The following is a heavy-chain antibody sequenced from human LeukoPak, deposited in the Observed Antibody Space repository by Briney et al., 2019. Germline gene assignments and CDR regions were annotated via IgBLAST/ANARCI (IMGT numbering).Heavy chain of an antibody. CDR3: ARDGFRGSYFDS. D-gene: IGHD1-26*01. J-gene: IGHJ4*02. CDR2: IWYDGSNK. V-gene: IGHV3-33*01. Sequence: QPGRSLRLSCAASGFTFSSYGMHWVRQAPGKGLEWVAVIWYDGSNKYYADSVKGRFTISRDNSKNTLYLQMNSLRAEDTAVYYCARDGFRGSYFDSWGQGTLVTVSS. CDR1: GFTFSSYG.